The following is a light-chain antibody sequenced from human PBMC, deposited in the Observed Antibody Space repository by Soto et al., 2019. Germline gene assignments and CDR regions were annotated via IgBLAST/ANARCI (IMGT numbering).Light chain of an antibody. Sequence: EIVLTQSPGTLSLSPGERATLSCRASQSVSSSFLAWYQQKPGQAPRLLIYGASSRATGIPDRFSGSGSGTDFTLPISGLEPEDFAMYYCQQYDSSPWTFGQGTKVEI. CDR2: GAS. V-gene: IGKV3-20*01. CDR1: QSVSSSF. CDR3: QQYDSSPWT. J-gene: IGKJ1*01.